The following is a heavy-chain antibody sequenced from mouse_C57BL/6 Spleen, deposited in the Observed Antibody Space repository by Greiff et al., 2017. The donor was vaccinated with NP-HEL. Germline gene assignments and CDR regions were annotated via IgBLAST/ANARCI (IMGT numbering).Heavy chain of an antibody. D-gene: IGHD2-3*01. CDR1: GYTFTSYW. CDR3: ARKGGWSSDAMDY. Sequence: VQLQQPGTELVKPGASVKLSCKASGYTFTSYWMHWVKQRPGQGLEWIGNINPSNGGTNYNEKFKSKATLTVDKSSSTAYMQLSSLTSEDSAVYYCARKGGWSSDAMDYWGQGTSVTVSS. J-gene: IGHJ4*01. CDR2: INPSNGGT. V-gene: IGHV1-53*01.